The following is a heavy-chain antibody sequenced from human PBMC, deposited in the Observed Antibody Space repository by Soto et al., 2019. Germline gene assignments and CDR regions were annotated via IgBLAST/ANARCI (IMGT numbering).Heavy chain of an antibody. CDR2: ISSSGSTI. V-gene: IGHV3-48*02. J-gene: IGHJ4*02. CDR3: ARDLRMVYAIDFDY. CDR1: GFTFSSYS. Sequence: PGGSLRLSCAASGFTFSSYSMNWVRQAPGKGLEWVSYISSSGSTIYYADSVKGRFTISRDNAKNPLYLQMNSLRDEDTAVYYCARDLRMVYAIDFDYWGQGTLVTVSS. D-gene: IGHD2-8*01.